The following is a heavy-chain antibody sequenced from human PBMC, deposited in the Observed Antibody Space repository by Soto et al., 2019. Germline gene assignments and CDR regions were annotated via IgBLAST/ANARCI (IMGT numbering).Heavy chain of an antibody. CDR2: IYHSGST. J-gene: IGHJ4*02. CDR3: ARVGLVYYDILTGYLPAD. Sequence: SETLSLTCAVSGGSLSSSNWWSWVRPPPGKGLEWIGEIYHSGSTNYNPSLKSRVTISVDKSKNQFSLKLSSVTAADTAVYYCARVGLVYYDILTGYLPADWGQGTLVTVSS. V-gene: IGHV4-4*02. D-gene: IGHD3-9*01. CDR1: GGSLSSSNW.